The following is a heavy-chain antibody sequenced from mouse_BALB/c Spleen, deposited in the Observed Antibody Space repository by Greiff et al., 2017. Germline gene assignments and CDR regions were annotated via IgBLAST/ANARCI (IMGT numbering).Heavy chain of an antibody. CDR3: ARRGYDYDNAMDY. D-gene: IGHD2-4*01. CDR2: ISSGGSYT. V-gene: IGHV5-6*01. Sequence: EVPLVESGGDLVKPGGSLKLSCAASGFTFSSYGMSWVRQTPDKRLEWVATISSGGSYTYYPDSVKGRFTISRDNAKNTLYLQMSSLKSEDTAMYYCARRGYDYDNAMDYWGQGTSVTVSS. J-gene: IGHJ4*01. CDR1: GFTFSSYG.